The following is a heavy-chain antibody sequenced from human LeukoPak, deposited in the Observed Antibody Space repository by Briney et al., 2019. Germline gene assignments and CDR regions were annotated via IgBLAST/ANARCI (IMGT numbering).Heavy chain of an antibody. CDR3: AKDDTYSGYAAGGAFDI. CDR1: GFTFSSYG. D-gene: IGHD5-12*01. CDR2: MRYDGSNK. Sequence: GGSLRLSCAASGFTFSSYGMHWVRQAPGKGLEWVAFMRYDGSNKYYADSVKGRFTISRDNSKNTLYLQMNSLRAEDTAMYYCAKDDTYSGYAAGGAFDIWGQGTMVTVSS. J-gene: IGHJ3*02. V-gene: IGHV3-30*02.